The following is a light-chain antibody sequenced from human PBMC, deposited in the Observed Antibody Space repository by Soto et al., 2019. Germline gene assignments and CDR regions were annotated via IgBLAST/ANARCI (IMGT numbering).Light chain of an antibody. J-gene: IGLJ2*01. Sequence: QTVVTQEPSFSVSPGGTVTLTCGLTSRSVSTTYYPNWYHQTPGQAPRALMYNTNTRSSGVPAGFSGSILVDKAALTITGDQKDEEFVYYCVLYMGSGILAFGGGTKVTVL. CDR1: SRSVSTTYY. V-gene: IGLV8-61*01. CDR3: VLYMGSGILA. CDR2: NTN.